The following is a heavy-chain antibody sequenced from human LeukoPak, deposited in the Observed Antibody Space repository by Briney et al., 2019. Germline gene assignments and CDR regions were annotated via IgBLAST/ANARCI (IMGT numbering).Heavy chain of an antibody. Sequence: SETLSLTCTVSGGSISSSSYYWGWIRQPPGKGLEWIGSIYYSGSTYYNPSLKSRVTISVDTSKNQFSLKLSSVTAADTAVYYCASLTGARDWYFDLWGRGTLVTVSS. V-gene: IGHV4-39*01. D-gene: IGHD7-27*01. CDR3: ASLTGARDWYFDL. J-gene: IGHJ2*01. CDR1: GGSISSSSYY. CDR2: IYYSGST.